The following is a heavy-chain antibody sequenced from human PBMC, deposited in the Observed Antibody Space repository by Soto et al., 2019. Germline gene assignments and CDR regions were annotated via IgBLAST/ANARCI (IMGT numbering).Heavy chain of an antibody. CDR1: GFSISGNY. V-gene: IGHV3-66*01. CDR2: IYSGGST. Sequence: PGGSLRLSCAASGFSISGNYMSWVRRAPGKGLEWVSVIYSGGSTYYADSVKGRFTISRDNSKNTLYLQMNSLRAEDTAVYYCARDLRTNGYYFDYWGHGTLVTVSS. D-gene: IGHD1-1*01. CDR3: ARDLRTNGYYFDY. J-gene: IGHJ4*01.